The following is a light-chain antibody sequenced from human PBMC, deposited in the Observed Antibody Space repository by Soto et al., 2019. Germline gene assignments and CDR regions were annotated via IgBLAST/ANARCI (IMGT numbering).Light chain of an antibody. CDR2: GAS. Sequence: ETVMTQSPAILSVSPGERATLLCRASQSVGINLAWYQQKPGQPPRLFIYGASTKAPDTPARFSGSGSGTEFTLTITSLQPEDFATYYCLQHDTYPRTFGQGTKVEIK. V-gene: IGKV3-15*01. CDR1: QSVGIN. J-gene: IGKJ1*01. CDR3: LQHDTYPRT.